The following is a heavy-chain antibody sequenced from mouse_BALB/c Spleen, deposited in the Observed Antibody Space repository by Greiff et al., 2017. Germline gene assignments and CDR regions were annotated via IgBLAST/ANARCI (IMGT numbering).Heavy chain of an antibody. Sequence: EVQLQQSGAELVKPGASVKLSCTASGFNIKDTYMHWVKQRPEQGLEWIGRIDPANGNTKYDPKFQGKATITADTSSNTAYLQLSSLSSEDTAVYYCARGVNCGNYYIDYWGQGTTLTVSS. CDR2: IDPANGNT. CDR3: ARGVNCGNYYIDY. D-gene: IGHD2-1*01. J-gene: IGHJ2*01. V-gene: IGHV14-3*02. CDR1: GFNIKDTY.